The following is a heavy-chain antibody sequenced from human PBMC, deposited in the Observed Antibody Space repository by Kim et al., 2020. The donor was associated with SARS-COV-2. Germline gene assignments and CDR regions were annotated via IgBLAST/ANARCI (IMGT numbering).Heavy chain of an antibody. Sequence: GGSLRLSCAASGFTFSSYSMNWVRQAPGKGLEWVSYISSSSSTIYYADSVKGRFTISRDNAKNSLYLQMNSLRAEDTAVYYCARDKDGYNINAFDIWGQGTMVTVSS. CDR3: ARDKDGYNINAFDI. V-gene: IGHV3-48*04. J-gene: IGHJ3*02. CDR2: ISSSSSTI. CDR1: GFTFSSYS. D-gene: IGHD5-12*01.